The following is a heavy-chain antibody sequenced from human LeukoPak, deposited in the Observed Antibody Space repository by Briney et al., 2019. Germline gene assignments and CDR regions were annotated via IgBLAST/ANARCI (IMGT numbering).Heavy chain of an antibody. CDR3: ARGFVVVPAAPGGFDY. Sequence: RASVKVSCKASGYTFTSYYMHWVRQAPGQGLEWMGIINPSGGSTSYAQKFQGRVTMTRDTSTSTVYMELSSLRSEDTAVCYCARGFVVVPAAPGGFDYWGQGTLVTVSS. CDR1: GYTFTSYY. CDR2: INPSGGST. J-gene: IGHJ4*02. D-gene: IGHD2-2*01. V-gene: IGHV1-46*03.